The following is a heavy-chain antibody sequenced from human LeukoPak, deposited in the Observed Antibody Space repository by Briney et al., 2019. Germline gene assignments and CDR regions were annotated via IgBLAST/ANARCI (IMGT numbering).Heavy chain of an antibody. D-gene: IGHD4-23*01. CDR1: GGTFSSYA. CDR3: ARGWLAETTVVTPYNY. V-gene: IGHV1-69*13. CDR2: IIPIFGTP. Sequence: ASVKVSCKASGGTFSSYAINWVRQAPGQGLEWMGGIIPIFGTPNYAQKFQGRVTITAVESMSTAYMELSSLRSEDTAVYYCARGWLAETTVVTPYNYWGQGTLVTVSS. J-gene: IGHJ4*02.